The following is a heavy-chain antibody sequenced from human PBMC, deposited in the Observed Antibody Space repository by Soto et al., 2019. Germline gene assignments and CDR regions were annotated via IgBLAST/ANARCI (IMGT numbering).Heavy chain of an antibody. CDR1: GFTFSSYS. CDR2: ISSSSTI. J-gene: IGHJ3*02. Sequence: GGSLRLSCAASGFTFSSYSMNWVRQAPGKGLEWVSYISSSSTIYYADSVKGRFTISRDNAKNSLYLQMNSLRDEDTAVYYCARGAYSNYGSAFDIWGQGTMVTVSS. D-gene: IGHD4-4*01. V-gene: IGHV3-48*02. CDR3: ARGAYSNYGSAFDI.